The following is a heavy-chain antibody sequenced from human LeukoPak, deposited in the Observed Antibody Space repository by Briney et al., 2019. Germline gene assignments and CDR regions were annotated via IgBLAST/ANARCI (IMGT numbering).Heavy chain of an antibody. CDR1: GGSISSSSYY. J-gene: IGHJ5*02. V-gene: IGHV4-61*02. Sequence: SETLSLTCTVSGGSISSSSYYWSWIRQPAGKGLEWIGRIYTSGSTNYNPSLKSRVTMSVDTSKNQFSLKLSSVTAADTAVYYCARNYDFWSGLNWFDPWGQGTLVTVSS. D-gene: IGHD3-3*01. CDR3: ARNYDFWSGLNWFDP. CDR2: IYTSGST.